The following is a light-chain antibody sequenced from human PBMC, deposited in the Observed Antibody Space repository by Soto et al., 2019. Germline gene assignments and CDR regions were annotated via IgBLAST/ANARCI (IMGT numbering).Light chain of an antibody. CDR2: GAS. J-gene: IGKJ2*01. CDR1: QSVSSD. Sequence: EIVMTQSPATLSVSPGERATLSCRASQSVSSDLAWYQQKPGQAPRLLIYGASTRATGIPAWFSGSGSGTDFTLTISSLQSEDFAVYYCQQYAQWPPMYTFGQGTKLEIK. V-gene: IGKV3-15*01. CDR3: QQYAQWPPMYT.